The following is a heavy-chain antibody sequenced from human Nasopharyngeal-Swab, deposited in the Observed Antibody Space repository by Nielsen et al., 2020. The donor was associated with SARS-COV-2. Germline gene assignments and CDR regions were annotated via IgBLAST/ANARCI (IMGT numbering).Heavy chain of an antibody. V-gene: IGHV3-7*01. Sequence: GGSLRLSCAASGFTFSSYWMSWVRQAPGKGLERVANIKQDGSEKYYVDSVKGRFTISRDDAKNSLYLQMNSLRAEDTAVYYCARGTRAVAGPTRRYFQHWGQGTLVTVSS. CDR1: GFTFSSYW. J-gene: IGHJ1*01. CDR2: IKQDGSEK. D-gene: IGHD6-19*01. CDR3: ARGTRAVAGPTRRYFQH.